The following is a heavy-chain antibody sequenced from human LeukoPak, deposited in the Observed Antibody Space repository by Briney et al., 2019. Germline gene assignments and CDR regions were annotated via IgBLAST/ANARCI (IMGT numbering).Heavy chain of an antibody. CDR2: INPSGGST. V-gene: IGHV1-46*01. D-gene: IGHD4-11*01. J-gene: IGHJ4*02. Sequence: GASVKVSCKASGYTFINYYMHWVRQAPGQGLEWMGIINPSGGSTTYAQKLQGRVTMTRDMSTSTVYMELSSLRSDDTAVYYCARDDNYGIFVNVDYWGQGTLVTVSS. CDR1: GYTFINYY. CDR3: ARDDNYGIFVNVDY.